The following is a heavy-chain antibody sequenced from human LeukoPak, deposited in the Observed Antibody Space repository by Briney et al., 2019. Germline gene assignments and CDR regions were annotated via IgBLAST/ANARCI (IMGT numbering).Heavy chain of an antibody. J-gene: IGHJ4*02. D-gene: IGHD4-17*01. CDR2: VNHSGYT. CDR3: ARMTTGHDY. Sequence: SESLSLTCGAPGTSFTSYYWSWIRQTPGKGLEWIGEVNHSGYTNMNPSLRSRVTISVDTSKNQFSLMMTSVTAADTAVYFFARMTTGHDYGGQGTLVTVPS. CDR1: GTSFTSYY. V-gene: IGHV4-34*01.